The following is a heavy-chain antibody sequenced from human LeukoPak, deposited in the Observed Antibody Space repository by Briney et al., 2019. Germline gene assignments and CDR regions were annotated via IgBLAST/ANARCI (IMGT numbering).Heavy chain of an antibody. CDR2: IYSGDTT. CDR1: GFTVSSKY. V-gene: IGHV3-53*01. CDR3: ARGNDYIWGSYLAY. J-gene: IGHJ4*02. Sequence: GGSLRLACAASGFTVSSKYMSWVRQAPGKGLEWVSVIYSGDTTYYADSVKGRFTISRDNSRNTLYLQMNSLRAEDTAVYYCARGNDYIWGSYLAYWGQGTLVTVSS. D-gene: IGHD3-16*01.